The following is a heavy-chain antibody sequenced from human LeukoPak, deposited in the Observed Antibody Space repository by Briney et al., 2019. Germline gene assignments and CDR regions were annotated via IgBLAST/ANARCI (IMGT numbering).Heavy chain of an antibody. CDR3: ARDPEALDY. CDR1: GFTFSGYW. J-gene: IGHJ4*02. Sequence: GGSLRLSCAASGFTFSGYWMHWVRHVPGKGLVWVSRINTDGSSTSYADSVKGRFTISRDNAKNSLYLQMNSLRDEDTAVYYCARDPEALDYWGQGTLVTVSS. V-gene: IGHV3-74*01. CDR2: INTDGSST.